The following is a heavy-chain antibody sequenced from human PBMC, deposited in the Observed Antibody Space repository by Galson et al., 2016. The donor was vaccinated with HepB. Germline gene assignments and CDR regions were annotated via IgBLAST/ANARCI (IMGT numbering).Heavy chain of an antibody. D-gene: IGHD3-10*01. CDR1: DGSISGSTYY. V-gene: IGHV4-39*01. J-gene: IGHJ3*02. CDR3: ATSPMVRKTGAFDI. Sequence: SETLSLTCTVSDGSISGSTYYWGWIRQPPGKGLEWIGSIYYSGSTYYNPSLKSRVTISVDPSKNQFSLKLNSVTAADTAVYYCATSPMVRKTGAFDIWGQGTMVTVSS. CDR2: IYYSGST.